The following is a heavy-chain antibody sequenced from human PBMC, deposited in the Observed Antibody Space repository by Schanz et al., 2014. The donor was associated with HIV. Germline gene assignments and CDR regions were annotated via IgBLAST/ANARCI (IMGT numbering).Heavy chain of an antibody. CDR3: AKGIMGATEFSYGMDV. CDR1: GFMFSSYG. V-gene: IGHV3-23*04. J-gene: IGHJ6*02. Sequence: VQMVESGGGVVQPGGSLRLSCAASGFMFSSYGMSWVRQAPGKGLEWVSIISSGGGRTYYADSVKGRFTISRDNANNFLYLQMNSLRVEDTALYYCAKGIMGATEFSYGMDVWGQGTTVTV. D-gene: IGHD1-26*01. CDR2: ISSGGGRT.